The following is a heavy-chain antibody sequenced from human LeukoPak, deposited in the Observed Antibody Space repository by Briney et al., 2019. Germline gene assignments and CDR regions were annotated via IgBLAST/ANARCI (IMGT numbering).Heavy chain of an antibody. Sequence: SETLSLTCAVYGGSFSGYYWSWIRQPPGKGLEWIGEINHSGSTNYNPSLKSRVTISVDTSKNQFSLKLSSVTAADTAVYYCARGESNRYYFDYWGQGTLVTVSS. J-gene: IGHJ4*02. CDR1: GGSFSGYY. D-gene: IGHD1-14*01. V-gene: IGHV4-34*01. CDR2: INHSGST. CDR3: ARGESNRYYFDY.